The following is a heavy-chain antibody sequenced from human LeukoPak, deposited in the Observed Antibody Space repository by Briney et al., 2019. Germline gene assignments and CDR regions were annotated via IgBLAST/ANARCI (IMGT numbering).Heavy chain of an antibody. CDR2: ISGSGSST. Sequence: GGSLRLSCAASGFTFSSYAMSWVRQAPGKGLEWVSLISGSGSSTYYADSAKGRFTISRDNSKNTLYLQMNSLRAEDTAVYYCAKSFAVAGSRPPDYWGQGTLVTVSS. V-gene: IGHV3-23*01. CDR3: AKSFAVAGSRPPDY. D-gene: IGHD6-13*01. J-gene: IGHJ4*02. CDR1: GFTFSSYA.